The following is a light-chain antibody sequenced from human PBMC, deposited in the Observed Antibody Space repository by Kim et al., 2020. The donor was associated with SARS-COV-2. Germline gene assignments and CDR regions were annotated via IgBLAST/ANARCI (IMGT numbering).Light chain of an antibody. CDR1: TGAVHSGHF. CDR2: NTN. CDR3: LLAYSSVRI. V-gene: IGLV7-46*01. J-gene: IGLJ2*01. Sequence: PGATVTLTCGSSTGAVHSGHFPSWFQQKPGQAPRTVIYNTNSKHSWTPARFSGSLLGDKAALTLSGAQPEDEAEYYCLLAYSSVRIFGGGTKLTVL.